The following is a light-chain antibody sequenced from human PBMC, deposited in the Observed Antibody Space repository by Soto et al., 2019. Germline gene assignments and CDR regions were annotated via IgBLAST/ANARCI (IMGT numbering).Light chain of an antibody. Sequence: EIVFTESPATLSLSPGERATLSCRASQSVSSYLALYQHKPGQAPRLLIYDASTRATGIPARFSGSGSGTDFTLTISSLEPEDFAVCYCQQYGSSPRTFGQGTKVDIK. CDR2: DAS. V-gene: IGKV3-11*01. CDR3: QQYGSSPRT. CDR1: QSVSSY. J-gene: IGKJ1*01.